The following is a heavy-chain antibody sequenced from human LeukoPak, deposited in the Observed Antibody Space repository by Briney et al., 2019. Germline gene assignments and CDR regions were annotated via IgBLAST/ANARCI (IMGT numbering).Heavy chain of an antibody. D-gene: IGHD5-18*01. V-gene: IGHV4-4*07. Sequence: PSETLSLTCTVSGGSISSYYWSWIRQPAGKGLEWIGRIYTSGSTNYNPSLKSRVTISVDKSKNQFSLKLSSVTAADTAVYYCARDLQLWLDSGAFDICGQGTMVTVSS. CDR1: GGSISSYY. CDR2: IYTSGST. J-gene: IGHJ3*02. CDR3: ARDLQLWLDSGAFDI.